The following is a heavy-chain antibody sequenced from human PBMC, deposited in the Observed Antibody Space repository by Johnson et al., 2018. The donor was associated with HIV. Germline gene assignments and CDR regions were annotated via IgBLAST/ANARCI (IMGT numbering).Heavy chain of an antibody. CDR3: AKSDCSGGSCYSVWRHAFDI. J-gene: IGHJ3*02. Sequence: QVQLVESGGGVVQPGRSLRLSCAASGFTFSMYAMHWVRQAPGKGLEWVVVISYDGSNNYYADSVRGRFNISRANSKNTLSLKTNSLRAEETAVYYCAKSDCSGGSCYSVWRHAFDIWGQGTMVTVSS. D-gene: IGHD2-15*01. CDR1: GFTFSMYA. V-gene: IGHV3-30*18. CDR2: ISYDGSNN.